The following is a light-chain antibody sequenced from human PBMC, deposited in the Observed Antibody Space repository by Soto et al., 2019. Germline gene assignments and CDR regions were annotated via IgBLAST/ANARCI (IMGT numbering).Light chain of an antibody. Sequence: QSALTQPASVSGSLGQSITISCTGTSIDVGGYNYVSWYQQHPGQAPKLLIYDVSHRPSGISYRFSGSKSGNTASLTISGLQAEDEADYCCSSYTGSAALVIFGGGTKLTVL. CDR2: DVS. J-gene: IGLJ2*01. CDR3: SSYTGSAALVI. CDR1: SIDVGGYNY. V-gene: IGLV2-14*03.